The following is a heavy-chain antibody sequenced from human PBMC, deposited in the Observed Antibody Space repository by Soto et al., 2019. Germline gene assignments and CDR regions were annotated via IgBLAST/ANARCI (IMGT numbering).Heavy chain of an antibody. V-gene: IGHV3-48*01. CDR1: GFTFSSYS. CDR2: ISSSSSTI. D-gene: IGHD1-26*01. CDR3: ARRGAHKLGATTGRAFDI. J-gene: IGHJ3*02. Sequence: PGGSLRLSCAASGFTFSSYSMNWVRQAPGKGLEWVSYISSSSSTIYYADSVKGRFTISRDNAKNSLYLQMNSLRAEDTAVYYCARRGAHKLGATTGRAFDIRAQRTTVTVPS.